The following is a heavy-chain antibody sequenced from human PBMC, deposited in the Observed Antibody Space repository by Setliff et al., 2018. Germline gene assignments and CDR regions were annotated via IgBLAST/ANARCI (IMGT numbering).Heavy chain of an antibody. V-gene: IGHV3-23*01. CDR3: AKGGSDFWSELDY. D-gene: IGHD3-3*01. CDR2: ITTSGGST. Sequence: GGSLRLSCAASGFTFSNYAMSWVRQTPGKGLEWVSAITTSGGSTYYADSVKGRFTISRDDSKNTLYLQMLSLRAEDTAVYYCAKGGSDFWSELDYWGQGRLVTVSS. CDR1: GFTFSNYA. J-gene: IGHJ4*02.